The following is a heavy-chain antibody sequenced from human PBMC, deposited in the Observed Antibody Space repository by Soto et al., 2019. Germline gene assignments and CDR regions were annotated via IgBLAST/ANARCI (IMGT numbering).Heavy chain of an antibody. CDR1: GGSISSGDYY. V-gene: IGHV4-30-4*01. Sequence: SETLSLTCTVSGGSISSGDYYWSWIRQPPGKGLEWIGYIYYSGSTYYNPSLKSRVTISVDTSKNQFSLKLSSVTAADTAVYYCARGVVVDYYDSSGYLDYWSQGTLVTVSS. D-gene: IGHD3-22*01. J-gene: IGHJ4*02. CDR2: IYYSGST. CDR3: ARGVVVDYYDSSGYLDY.